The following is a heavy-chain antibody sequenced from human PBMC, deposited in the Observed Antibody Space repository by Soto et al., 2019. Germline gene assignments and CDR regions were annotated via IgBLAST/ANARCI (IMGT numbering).Heavy chain of an antibody. Sequence: ASVKVSCKASGYTFTSYGISWVRQAPGQGLEWMGWISAYNGNTNYAQKLQGRVTMTTDTSTSTAYMELRSLRSDDTAVYYCARDPPFDYGGYVGASFDYWGQGTLVTVS. CDR2: ISAYNGNT. CDR1: GYTFTSYG. CDR3: ARDPPFDYGGYVGASFDY. D-gene: IGHD5-12*01. V-gene: IGHV1-18*01. J-gene: IGHJ4*02.